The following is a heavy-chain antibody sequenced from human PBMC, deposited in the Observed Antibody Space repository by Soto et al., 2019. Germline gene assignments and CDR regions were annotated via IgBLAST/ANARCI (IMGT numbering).Heavy chain of an antibody. CDR2: IWYDGSKK. V-gene: IGHV3-33*01. D-gene: IGHD2-21*01. CDR3: VRGFLFQNRKNWLPWYFVP. Sequence: VQLVESGGGVVQPGMSLRLSCAASGFVYNTYAMHWVRLSPGKGLEWVALIWYDGSKKYYVDSVKGRLTISRDNSQHILPLEMHSLRVEDTAAYFCVRGFLFQNRKNWLPWYFVPWGRGTQVTVSS. CDR1: GFVYNTYA. J-gene: IGHJ2*01.